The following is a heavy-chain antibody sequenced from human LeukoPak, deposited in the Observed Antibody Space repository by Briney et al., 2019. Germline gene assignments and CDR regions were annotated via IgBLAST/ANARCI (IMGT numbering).Heavy chain of an antibody. Sequence: IPSETLSLTCAVYGGSFSGYYWSWIRQPPGKGLEWIGEINHSGSTNYNPSLKSRVTISVDTSKNQFSLKLSSVTAADTAVYYCARVSSGHNALYYYGSRAPSLDYWGQGTLVTVSS. CDR3: ARVSSGHNALYYYGSRAPSLDY. V-gene: IGHV4-34*01. J-gene: IGHJ4*02. CDR2: INHSGST. D-gene: IGHD3-22*01. CDR1: GGSFSGYY.